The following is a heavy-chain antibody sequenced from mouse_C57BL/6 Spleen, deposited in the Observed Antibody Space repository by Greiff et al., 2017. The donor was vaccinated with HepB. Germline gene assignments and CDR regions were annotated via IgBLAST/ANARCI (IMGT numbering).Heavy chain of an antibody. D-gene: IGHD1-1*01. V-gene: IGHV1-76*01. CDR3: ARGNDYYGPWFAY. Sequence: VKLKESGAELVRPGASVKLSCKASGYTFTDYYINWVKQRPGQGLEWIARIYPGSGNTYYNEKFKGKATLTAEKSSSTAYMQLSSLTSEDSAVYFCARGNDYYGPWFAYWGQGTLVTVSA. CDR1: GYTFTDYY. J-gene: IGHJ3*01. CDR2: IYPGSGNT.